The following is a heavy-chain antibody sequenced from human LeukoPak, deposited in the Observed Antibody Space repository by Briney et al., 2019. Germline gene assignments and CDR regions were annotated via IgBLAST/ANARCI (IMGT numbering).Heavy chain of an antibody. J-gene: IGHJ6*03. CDR1: GFTFSSYS. Sequence: GGSLRLSCAASGFTFSSYSMNWVRQAPGKGLEWISYISTSSSTIYYAESVKGRFIISRDNSKNTLNLQMNSLRAEDTAVYYCARGPYASGTYGRRGWVHYMDVWGKGTTVTISS. CDR2: ISTSSSTI. D-gene: IGHD3-10*01. CDR3: ARGPYASGTYGRRGWVHYMDV. V-gene: IGHV3-48*01.